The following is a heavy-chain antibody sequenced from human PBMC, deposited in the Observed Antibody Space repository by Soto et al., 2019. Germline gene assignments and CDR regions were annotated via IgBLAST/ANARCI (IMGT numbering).Heavy chain of an antibody. J-gene: IGHJ4*02. CDR2: ISWNSGSI. CDR3: AKDMGGGVEMATMDY. CDR1: GFTFNDYA. V-gene: IGHV3-9*01. D-gene: IGHD5-12*01. Sequence: EVQLVESGGGLVQPGRSLRLSCAASGFTSGFTFNDYAMHWVRQAPGKGLEWVSGISWNSGSIGYADSVWGRFTISRDNAKNSLYLQMNSLRAEDTALYYCAKDMGGGVEMATMDYWGQGTLVTVSS.